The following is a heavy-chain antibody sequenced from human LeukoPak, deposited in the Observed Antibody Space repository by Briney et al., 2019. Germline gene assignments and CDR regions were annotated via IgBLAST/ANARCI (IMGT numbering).Heavy chain of an antibody. V-gene: IGHV1-2*02. CDR1: GYTFTGYY. J-gene: IGHJ4*02. CDR3: ARVPLDSSGYYPDYFDY. D-gene: IGHD3-22*01. CDR2: INPNSGGT. Sequence: ASVKVSCKASGYTFTGYYMHWVRQALGQGLEWMGWINPNSGGTNYAQKFQGRVTMTRDTSISTAYMELSRLRSDDTAVYYCARVPLDSSGYYPDYFDYWGQGTLVTVSS.